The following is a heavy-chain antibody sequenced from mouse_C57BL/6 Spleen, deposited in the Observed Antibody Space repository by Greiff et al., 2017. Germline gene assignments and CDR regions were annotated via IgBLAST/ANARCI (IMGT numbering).Heavy chain of an antibody. D-gene: IGHD1-1*01. Sequence: EVKLVESGGGLVKPGGSLKLSCAASGFTFSDYGMHWVRQAPEKGLEWVAYINSGSSTIYYADTVKGRFTISRDNAKNTLFLQMTSLRSEDTAMYYCATGITTVVDAMDYWGQGTSVTVSS. V-gene: IGHV5-17*01. CDR1: GFTFSDYG. J-gene: IGHJ4*01. CDR3: ATGITTVVDAMDY. CDR2: INSGSSTI.